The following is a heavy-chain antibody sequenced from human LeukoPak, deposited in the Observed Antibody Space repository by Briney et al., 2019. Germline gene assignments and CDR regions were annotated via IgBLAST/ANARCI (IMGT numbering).Heavy chain of an antibody. CDR3: AREIVVVPAAMEKYYYYGMDV. CDR1: GYTFTSYG. J-gene: IGHJ6*02. D-gene: IGHD2-2*01. V-gene: IGHV1-18*01. CDR2: ISAYNGNT. Sequence: ASVKVSCKASGYTFTSYGISWVRQAPGQGLEWMGWISAYNGNTNYAQKLQGRVTMTTDTSTGTAYMELRSLRSDDTAVYYCAREIVVVPAAMEKYYYYGMDVWGQGTTVTVSS.